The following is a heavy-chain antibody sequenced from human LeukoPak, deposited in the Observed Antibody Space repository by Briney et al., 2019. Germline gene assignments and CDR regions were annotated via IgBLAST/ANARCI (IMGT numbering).Heavy chain of an antibody. CDR1: GFTFSSYA. V-gene: IGHV3-23*01. CDR3: AKGEYHQDGIGENRFDN. J-gene: IGHJ4*02. Sequence: GGSLRLSCAASGFTFSSYAMSWVRQAPGKGLEWVSAISGSGGSTYYADSVKGRFTTSRDNAKNSVFLQMSSLRPEDTAVYYCAKGEYHQDGIGENRFDNWGQGALVTVSS. D-gene: IGHD5-24*01. CDR2: ISGSGGST.